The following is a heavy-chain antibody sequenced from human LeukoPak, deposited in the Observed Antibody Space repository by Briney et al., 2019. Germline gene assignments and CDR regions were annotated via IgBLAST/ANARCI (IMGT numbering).Heavy chain of an antibody. V-gene: IGHV1-69*04. J-gene: IGHJ4*02. D-gene: IGHD3-22*01. CDR3: ARDPLHNYYDSSGYYPENYYFDY. CDR2: IIPILGIA. Sequence: SVTVSFTASGGTFSIYAISWVRQAPGQGLEWMGRIIPILGIANYAQKFQGRVTITADKSTSTAYVELSSLRSEDTAVYYCARDPLHNYYDSSGYYPENYYFDYWGQGTLVTVSS. CDR1: GGTFSIYA.